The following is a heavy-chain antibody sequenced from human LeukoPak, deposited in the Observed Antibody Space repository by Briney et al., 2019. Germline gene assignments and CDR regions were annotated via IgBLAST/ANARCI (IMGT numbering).Heavy chain of an antibody. CDR2: ISSGGNTL. CDR1: GFTFSDYY. Sequence: PGGSLRLSCAASGFTFSDYYMSWIRQAPGKGLEWVSYISSGGNTLYYADSVKGRFTISRDNAKNSLYLQMNSLRAEDTAVYYCARGSISVAAAGRIDYWGQGTLVTVS. J-gene: IGHJ4*02. V-gene: IGHV3-11*01. CDR3: ARGSISVAAAGRIDY. D-gene: IGHD6-13*01.